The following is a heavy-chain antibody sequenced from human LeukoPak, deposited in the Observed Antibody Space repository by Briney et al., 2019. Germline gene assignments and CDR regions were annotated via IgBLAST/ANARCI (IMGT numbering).Heavy chain of an antibody. CDR2: ISGSGGST. J-gene: IGHJ4*02. CDR1: GFTFSSYA. Sequence: GGSLRLSCAASGFTFSSYAMSWVRQAPGPGLEWVSAISGSGGSTYYADSVKGRFTISRDNSKNTLYLQMNSLRAEDTAVYYCAKVRYCSSTSCYYFNYWGQGTLVTVSS. V-gene: IGHV3-23*01. D-gene: IGHD2-2*01. CDR3: AKVRYCSSTSCYYFNY.